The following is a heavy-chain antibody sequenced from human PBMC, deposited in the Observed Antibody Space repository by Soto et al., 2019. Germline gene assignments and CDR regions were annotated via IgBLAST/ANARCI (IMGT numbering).Heavy chain of an antibody. CDR2: INAGNGNT. CDR1: GYTFTSYA. J-gene: IGHJ4*02. CDR3: APAYGSYSTPFDH. Sequence: ASVKVSCKASGYTFTSYAMHWVRQAPGQRLEWMGWINAGNGNTKYSQKFQGRVTITRDTSASTAYMELSSLSSEDTAVSYRAPAYGSYSTPFDHWGQGTLLTVSS. D-gene: IGHD1-26*01. V-gene: IGHV1-3*01.